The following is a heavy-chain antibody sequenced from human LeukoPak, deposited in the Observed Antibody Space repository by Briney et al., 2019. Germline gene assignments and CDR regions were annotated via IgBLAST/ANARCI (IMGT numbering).Heavy chain of an antibody. D-gene: IGHD6-13*01. V-gene: IGHV4-59*01. Sequence: SETLSLTCTVSGGSIDSNSWTWIRQPPGKGLEWLGYIYCSGTTNYNPSLKSRVTMSVDMSKNQFSLKLSSVTAADTAVYYCARRSSSWKNWFDPWGQGTLVTVSS. CDR1: GGSIDSNS. J-gene: IGHJ5*02. CDR2: IYCSGTT. CDR3: ARRSSSWKNWFDP.